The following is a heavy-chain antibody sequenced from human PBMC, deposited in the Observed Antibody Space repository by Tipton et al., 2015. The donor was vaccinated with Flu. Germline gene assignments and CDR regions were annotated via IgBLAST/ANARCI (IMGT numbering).Heavy chain of an antibody. CDR3: ARGQTYYDFWSPLDY. Sequence: SLRLSCAASGFTFSSYSMNWVRQAPGKGLEWVSSISSSSSYIYYADSVKGRFTISRDNAKNSLYLQMNSLRAEDTAVYYCARGQTYYDFWSPLDYWGQGPLVTVSS. CDR1: GFTFSSYS. CDR2: ISSSSSYI. V-gene: IGHV3-21*01. D-gene: IGHD3-3*01. J-gene: IGHJ4*02.